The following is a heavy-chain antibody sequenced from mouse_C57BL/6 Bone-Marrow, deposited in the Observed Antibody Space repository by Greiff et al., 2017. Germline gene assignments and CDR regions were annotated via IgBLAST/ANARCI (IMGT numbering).Heavy chain of an antibody. CDR2: IYPRSGNT. V-gene: IGHV1-81*01. J-gene: IGHJ3*01. Sequence: QVQLQQSGAELARPGASVKLSCKASGYTFTSYGISWVKQRTGQGLEWIGEIYPRSGNTYYNEKFKGKATLTADKSSSTAYMELRSLTSEDSAVYFCASDDGYWFAYWGQGTLVTVSA. CDR1: GYTFTSYG. CDR3: ASDDGYWFAY. D-gene: IGHD2-3*01.